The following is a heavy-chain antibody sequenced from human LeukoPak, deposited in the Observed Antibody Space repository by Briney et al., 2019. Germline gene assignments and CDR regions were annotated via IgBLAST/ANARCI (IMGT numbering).Heavy chain of an antibody. CDR2: INPYSGGT. V-gene: IGHV1-2*02. J-gene: IGHJ3*02. CDR3: ARVFTMIVVVRDAFDI. Sequence: ASVKDSCKSSGYTFTGYYMHWVRPAPGRGVEWVGWINPYSGGTNYAQKFQGRVTMTRDTSISTAYMELSRLRSDDTAVYYCARVFTMIVVVRDAFDIWGQGTMVTVSS. CDR1: GYTFTGYY. D-gene: IGHD3-22*01.